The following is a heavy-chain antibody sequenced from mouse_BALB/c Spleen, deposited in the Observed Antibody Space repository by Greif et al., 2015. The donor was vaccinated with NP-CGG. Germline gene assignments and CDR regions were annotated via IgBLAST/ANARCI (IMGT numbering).Heavy chain of an antibody. J-gene: IGHJ2*01. V-gene: IGHV1-82*01. Sequence: QVQLQQSGPELVKPGASVKISCKASGYAFSSSWMNRVKQRPGQGLEWIGRIYPGDGDTNYNGKFKGKATLTADKSSSTAYMQLSSLTSVDSAVYFCARRGDYFDYWGQGTTLTVSS. CDR2: IYPGDGDT. CDR1: GYAFSSSW. CDR3: ARRGDYFDY.